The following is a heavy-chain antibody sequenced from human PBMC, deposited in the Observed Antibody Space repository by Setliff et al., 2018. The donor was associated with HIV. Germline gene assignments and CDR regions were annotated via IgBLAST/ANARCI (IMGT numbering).Heavy chain of an antibody. CDR2: INPNSGAT. CDR1: GYSFSGYY. D-gene: IGHD1-26*01. J-gene: IGHJ5*02. CDR3: AVASIVSTARWNH. V-gene: IGHV1-2*02. Sequence: GASVKVSCKASGYSFSGYYLHWVRRAPGQGLEWMGWINPNSGATNYAQNFQGRVTMTRDTSISTAYMDLSSLTSDDTAVYYCAVASIVSTARWNHWGRGTPVTVS.